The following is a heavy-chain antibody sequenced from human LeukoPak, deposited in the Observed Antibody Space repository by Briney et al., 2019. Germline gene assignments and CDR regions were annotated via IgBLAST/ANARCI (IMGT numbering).Heavy chain of an antibody. CDR1: GGSISSGDYY. CDR2: IYYSGST. D-gene: IGHD1-26*01. CDR3: ARHRWERRHGMDV. J-gene: IGHJ6*02. Sequence: SETLSLTCTVSGGSISSGDYYWSWIRQHPGKGLEWIGYIYYSGSTYYNPSLKSRVTISVDTSKNQFSLKLSSVTAADTAVYYCARHRWERRHGMDVWGQGTTVTVSS. V-gene: IGHV4-31*03.